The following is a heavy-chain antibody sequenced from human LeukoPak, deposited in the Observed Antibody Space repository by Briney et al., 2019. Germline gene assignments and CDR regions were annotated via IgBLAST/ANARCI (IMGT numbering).Heavy chain of an antibody. CDR2: ISGSGGST. D-gene: IGHD6-13*01. V-gene: IGHV3-23*01. CDR1: GFTFSSYA. CDR3: AKTLSSSWPNYYYYYYMDV. J-gene: IGHJ6*03. Sequence: GGSLRLSCAASGFTFSSYAMSWVRQAPGKGLEWVSAISGSGGSTYCADSVKGRFTISRDNSKNTLYLQMNSLRAEDTAVYYCAKTLSSSWPNYYYYYYMDVWGKGTTVTISS.